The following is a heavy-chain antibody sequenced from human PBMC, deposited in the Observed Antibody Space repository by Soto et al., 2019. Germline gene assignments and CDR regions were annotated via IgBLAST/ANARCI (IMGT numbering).Heavy chain of an antibody. Sequence: QVQLVQSGAEVKKPGSSVKVSCKASGGTFSSYAISWVRQAPGQGLEWMGWISAYNGNTNYAQKLQGRVTMTTDTSTSPAYMELRSLRSDDTAVYYCARELPYSSSPNYYYYGMDVWGQGTTVTVSS. CDR1: GGTFSSYA. CDR2: ISAYNGNT. CDR3: ARELPYSSSPNYYYYGMDV. J-gene: IGHJ6*02. D-gene: IGHD6-6*01. V-gene: IGHV1-18*01.